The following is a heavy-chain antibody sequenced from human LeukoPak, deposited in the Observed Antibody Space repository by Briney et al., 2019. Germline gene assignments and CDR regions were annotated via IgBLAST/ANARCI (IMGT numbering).Heavy chain of an antibody. CDR1: GFTFSSYA. D-gene: IGHD3-9*01. V-gene: IGHV3-30*04. CDR3: ARDRKLRYFDWLFYGMDV. CDR2: ISYDGSNK. J-gene: IGHJ6*04. Sequence: PGGSLRLSCAASGFTFSSYAMHWVRQAPGKGLEWVAVISYDGSNKYYADSVKGRFTISRDNSKNTLYLQMNSLRAEDTAVYYCARDRKLRYFDWLFYGMDVWGKGTTVTVSS.